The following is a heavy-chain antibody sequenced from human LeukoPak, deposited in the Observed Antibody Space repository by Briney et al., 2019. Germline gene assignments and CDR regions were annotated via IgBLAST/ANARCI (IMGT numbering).Heavy chain of an antibody. V-gene: IGHV3-30*03. CDR3: ARDNIRSLDY. Sequence: PGRSLRLSCAASGFTFSSDGMHWVRQAPGKGLEWVAVISYDGSNKYYADSVKGRFTISRDNSKNTLYLQMNSLRVEDTAVYYCARDNIRSLDYWGQGTLVTVSS. CDR2: ISYDGSNK. CDR1: GFTFSSDG. D-gene: IGHD1-14*01. J-gene: IGHJ4*02.